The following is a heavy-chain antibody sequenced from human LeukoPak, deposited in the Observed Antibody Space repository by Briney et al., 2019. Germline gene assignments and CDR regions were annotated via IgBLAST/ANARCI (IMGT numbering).Heavy chain of an antibody. V-gene: IGHV1-2*02. J-gene: IGHJ6*03. CDR1: GYTFTGYY. CDR2: INPNSGGT. CDR3: ARDLGVQTLYYYYYMDV. Sequence: ASVKVSCKASGYTFTGYYMHWVRQAPGQGLEWMGWINPNSGGTNYAQKFQGRVTMTRDTSISTAYMELSRLRSDDTAVYYCARDLGVQTLYYYYYMDVWGKGTTVTISS. D-gene: IGHD2-8*01.